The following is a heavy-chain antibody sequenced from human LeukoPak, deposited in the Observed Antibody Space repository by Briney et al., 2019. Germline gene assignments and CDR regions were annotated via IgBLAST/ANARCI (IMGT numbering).Heavy chain of an antibody. D-gene: IGHD2-15*01. Sequence: PSETLSLTCAVYGGSFSGYYGSWIRQPPGKGLEWIGEINHSGSTNYNPSLKSRVTISVDTSKNQFSLKLSSVTAADTAVYYCARGRRILRVVVAAASWFDPWGQGTMVTVSS. CDR1: GGSFSGYY. CDR3: ARGRRILRVVVAAASWFDP. CDR2: INHSGST. V-gene: IGHV4-34*01. J-gene: IGHJ5*02.